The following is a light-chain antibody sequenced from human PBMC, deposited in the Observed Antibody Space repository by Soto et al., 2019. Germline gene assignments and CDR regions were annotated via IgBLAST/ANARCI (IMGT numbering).Light chain of an antibody. J-gene: IGLJ1*01. CDR1: SSDVGSYNL. V-gene: IGLV2-23*02. Sequence: QSALTQPASVSGSPGQSITISCTGTSSDVGSYNLVSWYQQHPGKAPQLMTYEVSKRPSGVSNRFSGSKSGNTASLTISGLQAEDEADYHCCSYAGSSTFEYVFGTGTKVTVL. CDR2: EVS. CDR3: CSYAGSSTFEYV.